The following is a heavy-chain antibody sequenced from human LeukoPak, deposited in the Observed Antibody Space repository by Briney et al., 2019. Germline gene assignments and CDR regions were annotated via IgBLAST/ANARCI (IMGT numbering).Heavy chain of an antibody. J-gene: IGHJ4*02. V-gene: IGHV5-51*01. D-gene: IGHD6-13*01. Sequence: GESLKISCKGSGYTFTTYWIGWVRQMPGKGLEWMGIIYPGDSDPRYSPSFQVQVTISADTSISTAYLQWSSLKASDSAMYYCVRHGLGSSWFGFDYWGQGTLVTVSS. CDR3: VRHGLGSSWFGFDY. CDR1: GYTFTTYW. CDR2: IYPGDSDP.